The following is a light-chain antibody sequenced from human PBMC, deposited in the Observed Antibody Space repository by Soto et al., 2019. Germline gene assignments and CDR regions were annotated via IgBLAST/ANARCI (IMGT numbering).Light chain of an antibody. J-gene: IGKJ1*01. CDR1: QSLNSL. CDR2: DAS. V-gene: IGKV1-5*01. CDR3: QQYNTYSKT. Sequence: DIQMTQSPSTLSASVGDRVTITCRASQSLNSLLAWYQQKPGRAPKILISDASSLESGVPSRFSGSGSGTEFTLTISSLQPDDFATYYCQQYNTYSKTFGRGTKVDIK.